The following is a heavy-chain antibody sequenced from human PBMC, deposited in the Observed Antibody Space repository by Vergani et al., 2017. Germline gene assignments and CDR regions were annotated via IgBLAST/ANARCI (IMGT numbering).Heavy chain of an antibody. V-gene: IGHV4-34*01. Sequence: QVQLQQWGAGLLKPSETLSLTCAVYGGSFSGYYWSWIRQPPGKGLEWIGEINHSGSTNYNPSLKSRVTISVDTSKNQCSLKLSSVTAADTAVYYCARWRRSYYYYGMDVWGQGTTVTVSS. CDR3: ARWRRSYYYYGMDV. J-gene: IGHJ6*02. CDR1: GGSFSGYY. D-gene: IGHD5-24*01. CDR2: INHSGST.